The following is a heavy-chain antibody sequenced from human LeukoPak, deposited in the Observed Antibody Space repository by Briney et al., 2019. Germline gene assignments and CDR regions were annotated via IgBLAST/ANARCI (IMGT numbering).Heavy chain of an antibody. CDR2: IKSNTDGGAT. CDR1: GFTFSAYY. V-gene: IGHV3-15*01. CDR3: TTASRGSLFYYYYGMDV. J-gene: IGHJ6*02. Sequence: PGGSLRLSCAPSGFTFSAYYLSWVRQAPGKGLEWVGRIKSNTDGGATEYAAPVKGRITISRDDSKNTLFLQMNSLKTEDTAVYYCTTASRGSLFYYYYGMDVWGQGTTVTVSS. D-gene: IGHD5-12*01.